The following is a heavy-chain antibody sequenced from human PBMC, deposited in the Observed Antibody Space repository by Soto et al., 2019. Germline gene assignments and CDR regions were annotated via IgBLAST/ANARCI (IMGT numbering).Heavy chain of an antibody. J-gene: IGHJ4*01. Sequence: GASVQVSCKASGYTFTGQYMQWVRQAPGQRPEWMGWISAGNGDTEYSQSFQGRVTITRDTSAKTAYMELTDLRSDDTAVYYCASRPGAERWLVLEDWGQRTLVNVAS. CDR2: ISAGNGDT. CDR3: ASRPGAERWLVLED. V-gene: IGHV1-3*01. D-gene: IGHD6-19*01. CDR1: GYTFTGQY.